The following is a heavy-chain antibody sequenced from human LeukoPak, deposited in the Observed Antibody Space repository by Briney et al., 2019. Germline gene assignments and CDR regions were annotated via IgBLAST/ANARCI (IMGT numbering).Heavy chain of an antibody. CDR1: GFTFSSYG. Sequence: PEGSLRLSCAASGFTFSSYGMHWVRQAPGKGLEWVAFIRYDGSNKYYADSVKGRFTISRDNSKNTLYLQMNSLRAEVTAVYYCAKDGTQWSHFDYWGQGTLVTVSS. D-gene: IGHD2-15*01. CDR2: IRYDGSNK. CDR3: AKDGTQWSHFDY. J-gene: IGHJ4*02. V-gene: IGHV3-30*02.